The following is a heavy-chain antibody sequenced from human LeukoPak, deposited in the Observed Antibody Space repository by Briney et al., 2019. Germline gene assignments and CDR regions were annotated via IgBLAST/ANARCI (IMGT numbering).Heavy chain of an antibody. Sequence: GGSLRLSCAASGFTFSSYAMSWVRQAPGKGLEWVSAISGSGGSTYYADSVKGRFTISRDNSKNTLYLQMNSLRVEDTAVYYCAKVWAASYYYDSSGYLERYFDYWGQGTLVTVSS. CDR3: AKVWAASYYYDSSGYLERYFDY. J-gene: IGHJ4*02. V-gene: IGHV3-23*01. CDR2: ISGSGGST. CDR1: GFTFSSYA. D-gene: IGHD3-22*01.